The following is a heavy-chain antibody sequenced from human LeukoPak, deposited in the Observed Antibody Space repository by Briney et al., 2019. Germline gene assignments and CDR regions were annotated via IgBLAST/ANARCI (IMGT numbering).Heavy chain of an antibody. CDR3: ARDGGYSAFDY. CDR2: IKEDGGRE. Sequence: GGSLRLSCAASGFAFSRSWMTWIRQAPGKGLEFVANIKEDGGRENFASSVKGRFTISRDNAKDSLYLQMNNLRVEDTAVYYCARDGGYSAFDYWGQGAPVTVSS. J-gene: IGHJ4*02. CDR1: GFAFSRSW. D-gene: IGHD1-26*01. V-gene: IGHV3-7*01.